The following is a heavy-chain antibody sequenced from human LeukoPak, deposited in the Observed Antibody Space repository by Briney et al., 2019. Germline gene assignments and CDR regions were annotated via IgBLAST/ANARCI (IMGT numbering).Heavy chain of an antibody. CDR3: ARLYGGDWFDP. V-gene: IGHV4-59*01. Sequence: SETLSLTCTASGGSISSYYWSWIRQPPGKGLEWIGYIYYSGSTNYNPSLKSRVTISVDTSKNQFSLKLSSVTAADTAVYYCARLYGGDWFDPWGQGTLVTVSS. CDR1: GGSISSYY. CDR2: IYYSGST. D-gene: IGHD4-23*01. J-gene: IGHJ5*02.